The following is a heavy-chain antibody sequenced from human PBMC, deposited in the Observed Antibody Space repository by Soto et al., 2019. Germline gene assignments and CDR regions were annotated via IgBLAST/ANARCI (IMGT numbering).Heavy chain of an antibody. D-gene: IGHD3-22*01. CDR1: GFTYSSYE. Sequence: PGGSLRLSCAVSGFTYSSYEMNWVRQAPGKGLEWVSYISSSGSTIYYADSVKGRFTISRDNAKNSLYLQMNSLRAEDTAVYYCARDGHHYYDSSGYYGNWFDPWGQGTLVTVSS. CDR3: ARDGHHYYDSSGYYGNWFDP. CDR2: ISSSGSTI. V-gene: IGHV3-48*03. J-gene: IGHJ5*02.